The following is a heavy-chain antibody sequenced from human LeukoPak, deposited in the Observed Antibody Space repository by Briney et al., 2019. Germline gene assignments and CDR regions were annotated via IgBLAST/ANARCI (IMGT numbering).Heavy chain of an antibody. D-gene: IGHD6-19*01. J-gene: IGHJ4*02. V-gene: IGHV1-18*01. CDR1: GYTFTSYG. CDR3: ARVPKRTAEWLVLGLRY. CDR2: SSAYNGNT. Sequence: ASVKVSCKASGYTFTSYGISWVRQALDQGLGWWGGSSAYNGNTNYAQKLQGRVTMTTDTSTSTAYMELRSLRSDDTAVYYCARVPKRTAEWLVLGLRYWGQGTLVTVSS.